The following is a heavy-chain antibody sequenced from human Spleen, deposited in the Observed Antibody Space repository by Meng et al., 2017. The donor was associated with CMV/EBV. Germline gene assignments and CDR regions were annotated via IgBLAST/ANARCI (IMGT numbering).Heavy chain of an antibody. Sequence: GGPLRLSCAASGFTFSTYAMHWVRQAPGKGLEWVSAISGGGSSTFYADSMQGRFTISRDNSKNTLFLQMKSLRAGDTAIYYCAKAPSIEARAGIDFWGPGTLVTVSS. V-gene: IGHV3-23*01. CDR1: GFTFSTYA. CDR2: ISGGGSST. CDR3: AKAPSIEARAGIDF. D-gene: IGHD6-6*01. J-gene: IGHJ1*01.